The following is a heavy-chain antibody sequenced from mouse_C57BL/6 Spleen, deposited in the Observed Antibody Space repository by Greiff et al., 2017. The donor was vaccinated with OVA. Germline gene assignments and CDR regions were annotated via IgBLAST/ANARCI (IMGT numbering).Heavy chain of an antibody. J-gene: IGHJ2*01. Sequence: VQLQQSGPELVKPGASVKMSCKASGYTFTSYVMHWVKQTPGQGLEWIGYIYPYNDGTKYNEKFKGKATLTSDKSSSTAYMELSSLTSEDSAVYYCARKGLRRGDYFDYWGQGTTLTVSS. D-gene: IGHD1-2*01. V-gene: IGHV1-14*01. CDR1: GYTFTSYV. CDR2: IYPYNDGT. CDR3: ARKGLRRGDYFDY.